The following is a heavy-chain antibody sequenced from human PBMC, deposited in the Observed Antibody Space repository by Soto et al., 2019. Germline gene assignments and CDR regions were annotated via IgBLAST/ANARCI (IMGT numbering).Heavy chain of an antibody. CDR1: GGSISSYY. CDR2: IYYSGST. J-gene: IGHJ6*02. D-gene: IGHD1-26*01. Sequence: SETLSLTCTVSGGSISSYYWSWIRQPPGKGLEWIGYIYYSGSTNYNPSLKSRVTISVDTSKNQFSLKLSSVTAADTAVYYCARGLGGRYWDYYYGMDVWGQGTTVTVSS. V-gene: IGHV4-59*01. CDR3: ARGLGGRYWDYYYGMDV.